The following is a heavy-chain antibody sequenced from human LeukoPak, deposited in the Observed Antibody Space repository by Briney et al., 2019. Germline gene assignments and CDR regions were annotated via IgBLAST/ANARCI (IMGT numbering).Heavy chain of an antibody. V-gene: IGHV1-69*13. D-gene: IGHD1-1*01. CDR3: ARELDPDRAFDI. Sequence: ASVKVSCKASAGTFSSYAISWVRQAPGQGLEWMGGIIPIFGTANYAQKFQGRVTITADESTSTAYMELSSLRSEDTAVYYCARELDPDRAFDIWGQGTMVTVSS. CDR1: AGTFSSYA. J-gene: IGHJ3*02. CDR2: IIPIFGTA.